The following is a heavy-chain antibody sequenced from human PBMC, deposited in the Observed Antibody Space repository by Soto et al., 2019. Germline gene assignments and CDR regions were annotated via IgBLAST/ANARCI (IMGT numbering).Heavy chain of an antibody. J-gene: IGHJ6*04. CDR2: INPSGGST. CDR3: ARVNGITIFGVVIRPLDG. V-gene: IGHV1-46*03. CDR1: GYTFTSYY. Sequence: ASVKVSFKASGYTFTSYYMHWVRQAPGQGLEWMGIINPSGGSTSYAQKFQGRVTMTRDTSTSTVYMELSILRSEDTAVYYCARVNGITIFGVVIRPLDGWGKGITVTISS. D-gene: IGHD3-3*01.